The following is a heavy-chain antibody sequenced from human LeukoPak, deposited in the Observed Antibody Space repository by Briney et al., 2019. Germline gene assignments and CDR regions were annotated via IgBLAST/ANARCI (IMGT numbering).Heavy chain of an antibody. J-gene: IGHJ4*02. CDR3: ARGRVGPYYGSGSYYYFDY. CDR2: TNLSGST. D-gene: IGHD3-10*01. CDR1: GGSFSGYY. V-gene: IGHV4-34*01. Sequence: PSETLSLTCAVYGGSFSGYYWSWIRQPPGKGLGWIGETNLSGSTNYNPSLKSRVTISVDTSKNQFSLKLSSVTAADTAVYYCARGRVGPYYGSGSYYYFDYWGQGTLVTVSS.